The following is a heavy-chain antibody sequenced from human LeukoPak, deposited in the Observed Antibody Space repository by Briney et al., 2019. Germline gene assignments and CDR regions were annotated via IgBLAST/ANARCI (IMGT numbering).Heavy chain of an antibody. CDR1: GFTFSSYW. J-gene: IGHJ4*02. D-gene: IGHD2-15*01. CDR3: AKDSRSADGVY. CDR2: IKTDGVTT. V-gene: IGHV3-74*01. Sequence: QTGGSLRLSCAASGFTFSSYWMSWVRQAPGKGLVWVSRIKTDGVTTNYADSVKGRFTISRDNAKNTLYLQMNSLRAEDTAVYYCAKDSRSADGVYWGQGTLVTVSS.